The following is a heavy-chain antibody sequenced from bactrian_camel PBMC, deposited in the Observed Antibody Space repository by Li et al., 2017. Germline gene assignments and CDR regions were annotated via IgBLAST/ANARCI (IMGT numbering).Heavy chain of an antibody. J-gene: IGHJ4*01. CDR2: FWRDGTS. CDR1: EYTYSTYC. D-gene: IGHD8*01. Sequence: HVQLVESGGGSVQAGGSLRLSCAASEYTYSTYCMGWFRQAPGKEREWISTFWRDGTSTYDDSVKGRFTIAQDNAKNMVDLQMNNLKSEDTAVYYCAASFTLPCRLEVFAQDYWGQGTQVTVS. V-gene: IGHV3S9*01. CDR3: AASFTLPCRLEVFAQDY.